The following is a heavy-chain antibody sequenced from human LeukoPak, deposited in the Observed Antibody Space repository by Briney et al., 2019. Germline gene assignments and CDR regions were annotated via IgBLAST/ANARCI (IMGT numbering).Heavy chain of an antibody. CDR1: GGSISSYY. D-gene: IGHD2-15*01. CDR2: IYYSGST. V-gene: IGHV4-59*01. J-gene: IGHJ4*02. Sequence: SETLSLTCTVSGGSISSYYWSWIRQPPGKGLEWIGYIYYSGSTNYNPSLKSRVTISVDTSKNQFSLKLSSVTAADTAEYYCARSARGYCSGGSCYSFDYWGQGTLVTVSS. CDR3: ARSARGYCSGGSCYSFDY.